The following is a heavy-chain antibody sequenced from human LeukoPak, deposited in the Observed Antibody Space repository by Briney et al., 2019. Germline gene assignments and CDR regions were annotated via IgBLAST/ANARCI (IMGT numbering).Heavy chain of an antibody. CDR1: GYTFTSYG. D-gene: IGHD3-22*01. Sequence: ASVKVSCKASGYTFTSYGISWVRQAPGQGLEWMGWISAYNGNTNYAQKFQGRVTMTEDTSTDTAYMELSSLRSEDTAVYYCATHPRGTMIAFDYWGQGTLVTVSS. V-gene: IGHV1-18*01. J-gene: IGHJ4*02. CDR2: ISAYNGNT. CDR3: ATHPRGTMIAFDY.